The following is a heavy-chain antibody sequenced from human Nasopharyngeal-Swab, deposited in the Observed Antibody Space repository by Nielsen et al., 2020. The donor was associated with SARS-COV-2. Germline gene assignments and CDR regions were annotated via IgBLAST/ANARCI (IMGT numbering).Heavy chain of an antibody. V-gene: IGHV4-38-2*02. CDR1: GYSISSGYY. J-gene: IGHJ5*02. D-gene: IGHD5-18*01. CDR2: IYHGGST. CDR3: ARELSNTPKYNWFDP. Sequence: SETLSLTCTVSGYSISSGYYWAWIRQPPGKGLEWVGSIYHGGSTYYPPSLESRVTTSVDTSNNQFSMKLTSVTPADTAVYYCARELSNTPKYNWFDPWGQGTLVTVSS.